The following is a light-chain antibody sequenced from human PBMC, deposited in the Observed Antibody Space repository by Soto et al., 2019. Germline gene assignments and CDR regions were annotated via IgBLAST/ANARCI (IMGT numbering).Light chain of an antibody. Sequence: DIQMTQSPSSLSASVGDRVTITCRASQIISTYLNWYQQRAGLAPRLLIYAASSLQSGVPPRFSGSGSVTDFTLTISSLQPDDFATYYCQQYNSFSGTFGQGTKVDIK. CDR2: AAS. V-gene: IGKV1-39*01. J-gene: IGKJ1*01. CDR3: QQYNSFSGT. CDR1: QIISTY.